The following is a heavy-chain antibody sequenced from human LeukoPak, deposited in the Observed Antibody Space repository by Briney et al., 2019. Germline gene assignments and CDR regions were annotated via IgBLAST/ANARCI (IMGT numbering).Heavy chain of an antibody. CDR1: GFTFSSYG. J-gene: IGHJ4*02. D-gene: IGHD3-9*01. CDR2: IWYDGSNK. Sequence: GGSLRLSCAASGFTFSSYGMHWVRQAPGKGLEWVAVIWYDGSNKYYADSVKGRFTISRDNSKNTLYLQMNSLRAEDTAVYYCARVLAPHPNYDILTGPSRGYYFDYWGQGTLVTVSS. V-gene: IGHV3-33*01. CDR3: ARVLAPHPNYDILTGPSRGYYFDY.